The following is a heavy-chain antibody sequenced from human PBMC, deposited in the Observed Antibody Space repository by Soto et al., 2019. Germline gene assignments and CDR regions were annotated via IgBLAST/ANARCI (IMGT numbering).Heavy chain of an antibody. CDR1: GFTVSSNY. J-gene: IGHJ3*02. CDR2: IDSGGST. Sequence: EVQLVESGGGLVQPGGSLRLSCAASGFTVSSNYMSWVRQAPGKGLEWVSVIDSGGSTYYADSVKGRFTISRDNSKNTLYLQMNSLRAEDTAVYYCARDLRENWNDVGHDAFDICGQGTMVTVSS. D-gene: IGHD1-1*01. CDR3: ARDLRENWNDVGHDAFDI. V-gene: IGHV3-66*01.